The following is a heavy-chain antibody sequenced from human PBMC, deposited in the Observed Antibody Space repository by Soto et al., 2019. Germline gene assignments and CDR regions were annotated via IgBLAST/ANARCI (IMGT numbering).Heavy chain of an antibody. J-gene: IGHJ5*02. CDR1: GFTFSSFA. D-gene: IGHD3-16*01. CDR3: ARDFYGGVPGGLFEP. Sequence: QVQLVESGGGVVQPGRSLRLSCAASGFTFSSFAMHWVRQAPGKGLEWVAFMSYDGSNKDYADSLKGRFTISRDNSKNTLYLQISSLRTEATAGYYCARDFYGGVPGGLFEPWGQGTLVTVSS. V-gene: IGHV3-30-3*01. CDR2: MSYDGSNK.